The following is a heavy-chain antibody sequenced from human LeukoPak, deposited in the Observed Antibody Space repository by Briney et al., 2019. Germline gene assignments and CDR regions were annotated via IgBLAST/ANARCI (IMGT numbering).Heavy chain of an antibody. CDR1: GFTFSSYG. D-gene: IGHD2-15*01. Sequence: PGRSLRLSCAASGFTFSSYGMHWVRQAPGKGLEWVAVISYDGSNKYYADSVKGRFTISRDNSKNTLYLQMNSLRAEDTAVYYCARVRLPIRPGMDVWGQGTTVTVSS. J-gene: IGHJ6*02. V-gene: IGHV3-30*03. CDR2: ISYDGSNK. CDR3: ARVRLPIRPGMDV.